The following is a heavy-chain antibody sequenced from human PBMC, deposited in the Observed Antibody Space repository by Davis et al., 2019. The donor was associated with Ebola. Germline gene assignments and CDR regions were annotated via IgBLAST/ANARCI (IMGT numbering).Heavy chain of an antibody. CDR3: ARVETTAGMDV. CDR2: IWYDGSNK. D-gene: IGHD4-11*01. CDR1: GFTFSDYY. J-gene: IGHJ6*04. V-gene: IGHV3-33*08. Sequence: PGGSLRLSCAASGFTFSDYYMHWVRQAPGKGLEWVAVIWYDGSNKYYADSVKGRFTISRDNSKNTLYLQMNSLRAEDTAVYYCARVETTAGMDVWGKGTTVTVSS.